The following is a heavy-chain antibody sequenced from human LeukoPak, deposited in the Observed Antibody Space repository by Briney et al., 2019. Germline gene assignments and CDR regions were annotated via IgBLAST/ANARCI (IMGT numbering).Heavy chain of an antibody. Sequence: PGGSLRLSCAASGFTFSSYAMSWVRQAPGKGLEWVSAISGSGGSTYYADSVKGRFTISRDNSKNTLYLQMNSPRAEDTAVYYCANQARSDCSGGSCYDDAFDIWGQGTMVTVSS. V-gene: IGHV3-23*01. J-gene: IGHJ3*02. CDR2: ISGSGGST. CDR1: GFTFSSYA. D-gene: IGHD2-15*01. CDR3: ANQARSDCSGGSCYDDAFDI.